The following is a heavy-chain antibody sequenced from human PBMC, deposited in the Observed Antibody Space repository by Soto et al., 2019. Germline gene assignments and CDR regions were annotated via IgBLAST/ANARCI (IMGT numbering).Heavy chain of an antibody. V-gene: IGHV5-51*01. CDR3: ARGYCTTNICDPWFDP. CDR1: GYSFTSYW. J-gene: IGHJ5*02. Sequence: ESLKISCTGVGYSFTSYWIGWVRQMPGKGLEWMGIIYPGDSDTRYSPSFQGQVTISADKSISTVYLQWSSLKASDTAMYYCARGYCTTNICDPWFDPWGQGTPVTVSS. D-gene: IGHD2-8*01. CDR2: IYPGDSDT.